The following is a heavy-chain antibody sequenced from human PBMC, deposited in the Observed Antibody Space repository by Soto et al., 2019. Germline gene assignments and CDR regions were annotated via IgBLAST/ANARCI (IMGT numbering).Heavy chain of an antibody. D-gene: IGHD6-19*01. CDR3: AKAMAGFDHYYHYAMHV. CDR2: ISGSGGST. Sequence: GGSLRLSCAASGFTFSSYAMSWVRQAPGKGLEWVSAISGSGGSTYYADSVKGRFTISRDNSKNTLYLQMNSLRAEDTAVYYCAKAMAGFDHYYHYAMHVSGPGITVTRSS. CDR1: GFTFSSYA. V-gene: IGHV3-23*01. J-gene: IGHJ6*02.